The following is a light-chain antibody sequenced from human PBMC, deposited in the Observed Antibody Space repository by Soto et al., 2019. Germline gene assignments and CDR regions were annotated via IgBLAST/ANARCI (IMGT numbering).Light chain of an antibody. V-gene: IGKV1-5*01. CDR2: DAS. J-gene: IGKJ1*01. Sequence: DIQMTQSPSTLSASVGDRVTITCRASQSISSWLAWYQQKSGKAPKVLIYDASRLESGVPSRFSGSGSGTEFTLTISSLQPDDFATYYCQQYNSYSWTFGQGTNVDIK. CDR3: QQYNSYSWT. CDR1: QSISSW.